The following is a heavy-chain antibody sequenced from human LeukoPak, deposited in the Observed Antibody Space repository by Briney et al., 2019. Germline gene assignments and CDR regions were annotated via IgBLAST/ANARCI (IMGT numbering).Heavy chain of an antibody. CDR3: ARESSSAAAFDI. Sequence: SETLSLTCTVSGGSITNYYWTWLRQPPGKGLEWIGYISYRGNTNYNPSLKSRVTISVDGSKNQFSLNLSSVTAADTAVYYCARESSSAAAFDIWGQGTMVTVSS. CDR2: ISYRGNT. D-gene: IGHD6-19*01. CDR1: GGSITNYY. J-gene: IGHJ3*02. V-gene: IGHV4-59*01.